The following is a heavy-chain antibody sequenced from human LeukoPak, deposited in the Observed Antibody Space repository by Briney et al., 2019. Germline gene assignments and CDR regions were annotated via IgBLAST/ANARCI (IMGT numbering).Heavy chain of an antibody. D-gene: IGHD6-13*01. CDR2: FDPEDGET. Sequence: ASVKVSCKASGYTLTELSMHWLRQAPGKGLEWMGGFDPEDGETIYAQKFQGRVTMTEDTSTDTAYMELSSLRSEDTAVYYCATMEQHRSWFDPWGQGTLVTVSS. CDR3: ATMEQHRSWFDP. V-gene: IGHV1-24*01. CDR1: GYTLTELS. J-gene: IGHJ5*02.